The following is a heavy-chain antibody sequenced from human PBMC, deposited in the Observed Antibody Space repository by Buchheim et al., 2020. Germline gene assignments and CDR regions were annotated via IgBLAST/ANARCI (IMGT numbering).Heavy chain of an antibody. J-gene: IGHJ4*02. D-gene: IGHD3-22*01. CDR2: ISGNGGTT. Sequence: EVQLLESGGGLVQPGGSLRLSCAASGFTFSSYAMSWVRQAPGKGLEWVSSISGNGGTTYYADSVKGRFTISRDNSKNTLYLQMNSLRAEDTAVYHCAKSSDSSGYYGESYYFDYWGQGTL. CDR1: GFTFSSYA. CDR3: AKSSDSSGYYGESYYFDY. V-gene: IGHV3-23*01.